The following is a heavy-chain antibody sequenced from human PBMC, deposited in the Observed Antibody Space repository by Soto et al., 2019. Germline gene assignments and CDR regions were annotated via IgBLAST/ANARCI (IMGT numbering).Heavy chain of an antibody. CDR2: ISGSGGST. CDR3: AKYASVVPLGTYNWFDP. Sequence: GGSLRLSCAASGFTFSSYAMSWVRQAPGKGLEWVSAISGSGGSTYYADSVKGRFTISRDNSKNTLYLQMNSLRAEDTAVYYCAKYASVVPLGTYNWFDPWGQGTLVTVSS. V-gene: IGHV3-23*01. D-gene: IGHD2-15*01. CDR1: GFTFSSYA. J-gene: IGHJ5*02.